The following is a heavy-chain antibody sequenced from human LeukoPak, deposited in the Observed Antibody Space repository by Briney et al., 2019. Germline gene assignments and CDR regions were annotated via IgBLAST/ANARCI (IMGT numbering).Heavy chain of an antibody. CDR3: AKQSYYDFWSGHLNFDY. Sequence: GGSLRLSCAASGFSFSSYAMSWVRQAPGKGLEWVSAISGSGGSTYYADSVKGRFTISRDNSKNTLYLQMNSLRAEDTAIYYCAKQSYYDFWSGHLNFDYWGQGTLVTVSS. J-gene: IGHJ4*02. CDR1: GFSFSSYA. V-gene: IGHV3-23*01. CDR2: ISGSGGST. D-gene: IGHD3-3*01.